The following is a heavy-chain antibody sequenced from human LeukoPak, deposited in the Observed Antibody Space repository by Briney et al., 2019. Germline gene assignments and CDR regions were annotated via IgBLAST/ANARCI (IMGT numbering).Heavy chain of an antibody. V-gene: IGHV4-4*07. CDR1: GGSFSTYY. CDR3: ARDIYYMDV. J-gene: IGHJ6*03. CDR2: IHTSGTT. Sequence: SETLSLTCTVSGGSFSTYYWSWIRQPAGKGLEWIGHIHTSGTTNYNPSLKSRVTMSIDTSKNQFSLKLSSVTAADTAVYYCARDIYYMDVWGKGTTVTVSS.